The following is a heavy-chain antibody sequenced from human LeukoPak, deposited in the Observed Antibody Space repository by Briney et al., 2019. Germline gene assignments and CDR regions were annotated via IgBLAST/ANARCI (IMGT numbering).Heavy chain of an antibody. D-gene: IGHD4-17*01. J-gene: IGHJ4*02. CDR3: ARVVYGDYGGYFDY. CDR1: GFTFSTYW. CDR2: IKQDGSEK. Sequence: PGGSLRLSCTASGFTFSTYWMSWVRQAPGKGLERVANIKQDGSEKYYVDSVKGRFTISRDNAKNSLYLQMNSLRVEDTAVYYCARVVYGDYGGYFDYWGQGTLVTVSS. V-gene: IGHV3-7*05.